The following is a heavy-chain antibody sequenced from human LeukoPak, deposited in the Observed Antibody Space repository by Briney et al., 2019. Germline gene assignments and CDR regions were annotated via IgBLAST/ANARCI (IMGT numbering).Heavy chain of an antibody. D-gene: IGHD3-10*01. J-gene: IGHJ6*03. V-gene: IGHV7-4-1*02. CDR1: GYTFTKYA. CDR3: ASGDLGRFGENTYYYYYMDV. CDR2: INTNTGNP. Sequence: ASVKVSCKASGYTFTKYAMNWVRQAPGQGLEWMGWINTNTGNPTYAQGFTGRFVFSLDTSVSTAHLQINSLKAEDTAVYYCASGDLGRFGENTYYYYYMDVWGKGTTVTVSS.